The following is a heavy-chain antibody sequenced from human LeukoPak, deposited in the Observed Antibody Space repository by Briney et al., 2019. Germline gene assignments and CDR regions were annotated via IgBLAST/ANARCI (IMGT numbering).Heavy chain of an antibody. CDR3: AKDHDSNGYSHPFWDY. CDR2: IRYDGSNR. Sequence: GGSLRLSCAASGFTFSSYGMHWVRQAPGKGLEWVAFIRYDGSNRYYADSVKGRLTISRDNSKNTLYLQMNSLRAEDTAVYYCAKDHDSNGYSHPFWDYWGQGTLVTVSS. J-gene: IGHJ4*02. D-gene: IGHD3-22*01. CDR1: GFTFSSYG. V-gene: IGHV3-30*02.